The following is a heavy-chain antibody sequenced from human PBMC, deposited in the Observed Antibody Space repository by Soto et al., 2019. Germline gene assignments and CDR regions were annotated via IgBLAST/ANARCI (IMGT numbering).Heavy chain of an antibody. V-gene: IGHV1-3*04. CDR3: ARNIVVVTALGY. J-gene: IGHJ4*02. CDR2: INTSNDNT. D-gene: IGHD2-21*02. CDR1: GYTLTGYV. Sequence: ALVKVSCKTSGYTLTGYVMHRLSMPPGQKLEWMGWINTSNDNTTYSQKFQGSVAITRDTSASTAYMELSSLRSEDTAVYCSARNIVVVTALGYWGQGTLVTVYS.